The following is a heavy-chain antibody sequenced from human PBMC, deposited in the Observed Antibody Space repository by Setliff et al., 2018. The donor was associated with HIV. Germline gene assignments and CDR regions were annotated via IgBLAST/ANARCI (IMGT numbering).Heavy chain of an antibody. J-gene: IGHJ4*02. CDR3: ASYSGSYYFILHY. CDR2: IIPVLGLS. Sequence: SVKVSCKASGDTFSSYAISWVRQAPGQGLEWMGGIIPVLGLSYYAQNFQGRVTITADESTGTAYMELSSLRSEDTAVYYCASYSGSYYFILHYWGQGTLVTVS. V-gene: IGHV1-69*10. D-gene: IGHD1-26*01. CDR1: GDTFSSYA.